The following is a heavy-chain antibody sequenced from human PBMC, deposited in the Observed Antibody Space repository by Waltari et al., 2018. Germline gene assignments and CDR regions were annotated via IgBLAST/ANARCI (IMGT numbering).Heavy chain of an antibody. V-gene: IGHV3-53*01. CDR2: IYSGGDT. CDR3: ATWTGGSLGAFDN. J-gene: IGHJ3*02. Sequence: EVQLVESGGGLIQPGGSLRLSCEVSGFTVSNNYIGWVRQAPGKGREWVSVIYSGGDTDDADAVRGRFTISRDNSKNTLYLQMNSRRVEDTALYYCATWTGGSLGAFDNWGQGTMVTVSS. CDR1: GFTVSNNY. D-gene: IGHD7-27*01.